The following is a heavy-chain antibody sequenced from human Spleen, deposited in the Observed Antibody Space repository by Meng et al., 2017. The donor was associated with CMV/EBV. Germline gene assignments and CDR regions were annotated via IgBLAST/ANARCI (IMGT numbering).Heavy chain of an antibody. CDR3: AKGGGHYHQATFDY. Sequence: GGSLRLSCAASGFTFSSFGMHWVRQAPGKGLEWVAFIRYDGSNKYYADSVKGRFTISRDNSKNTLYLQMNSLRAEDTAVYYCAKGGGHYHQATFDYWGQGTLVTVSS. D-gene: IGHD1-14*01. CDR2: IRYDGSNK. J-gene: IGHJ4*02. V-gene: IGHV3-30*02. CDR1: GFTFSSFG.